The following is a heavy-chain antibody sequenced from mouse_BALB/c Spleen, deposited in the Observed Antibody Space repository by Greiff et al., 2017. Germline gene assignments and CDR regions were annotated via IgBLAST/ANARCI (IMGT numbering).Heavy chain of an antibody. D-gene: IGHD1-1*01. CDR1: GFNIKDTY. Sequence: VQLQQSGAELVKPGASVKLSCTASGFNIKDTYMHWVKQRPEQGLEWIGRIDPANGNTKYDPKFQGKATITADTSSNTAYLQLSSLTSEDTAVYYCAPVYYAVDDWGAGTLVTVSA. V-gene: IGHV14-3*02. CDR2: IDPANGNT. J-gene: IGHJ3*01. CDR3: APVYYAVDD.